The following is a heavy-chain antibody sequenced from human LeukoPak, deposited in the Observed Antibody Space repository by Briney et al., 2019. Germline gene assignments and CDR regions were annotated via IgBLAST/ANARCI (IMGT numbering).Heavy chain of an antibody. CDR1: GFTFSTVW. CDR3: ARGASSSP. V-gene: IGHV3-7*03. J-gene: IGHJ5*02. CDR2: IKQDGSER. D-gene: IGHD6-13*01. Sequence: GGSLRLSCEASGFTFSTVWMTWVRQVPGKGLEWVANIKQDGSERNYVDSVKGRFTISRDNAKNSLYLQMNSLRAEDTAVYYCARGASSSPWGQGTLVTVSS.